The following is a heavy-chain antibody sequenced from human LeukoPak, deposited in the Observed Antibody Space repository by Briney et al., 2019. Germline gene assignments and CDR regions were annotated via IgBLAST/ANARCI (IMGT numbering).Heavy chain of an antibody. D-gene: IGHD5-18*01. CDR1: GFPFSSNA. V-gene: IGHV3-23*01. CDR2: ITGNGGST. Sequence: GGSLRLSCAASGFPFSSNAMSWVRQAPGKGLEWVSVITGNGGSTYYADSVKGRFTISRDDSKNTLYLQMNSLRAEDTAVYYCARDSGTYSYGYSLGYWGQGTLVTVSS. J-gene: IGHJ4*02. CDR3: ARDSGTYSYGYSLGY.